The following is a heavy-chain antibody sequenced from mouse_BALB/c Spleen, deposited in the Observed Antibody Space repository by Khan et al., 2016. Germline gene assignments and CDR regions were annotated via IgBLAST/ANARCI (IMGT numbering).Heavy chain of an antibody. CDR2: ISYSGST. CDR3: ARGSTMITTGWFAY. Sequence: EVQLQESGPGLVKPSQSLSLTCTVTGYSITSDYAWNWIRQFPGNKLEWMGYISYSGSTSYNPSLKSRISITRDTSKNQFFLQLNSVTTEDTATYDCARGSTMITTGWFAYWGQGTLVTVSA. CDR1: GYSITSDYA. J-gene: IGHJ3*01. V-gene: IGHV3-2*02. D-gene: IGHD2-4*01.